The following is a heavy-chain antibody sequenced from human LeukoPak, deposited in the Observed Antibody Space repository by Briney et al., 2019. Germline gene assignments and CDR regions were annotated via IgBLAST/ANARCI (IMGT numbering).Heavy chain of an antibody. J-gene: IGHJ4*02. V-gene: IGHV4-38-2*01. CDR3: ARRTIFGVVIYFDY. D-gene: IGHD3-3*01. Sequence: LSETLSLTCAVSGYSISSGYYWGWIRQPPGKGLEWIGSIYHSGGTYYNPSLKSRVTISVDTSKNQFSLKLSSVTAADTAVYYCARRTIFGVVIYFDYWGQGTLVTVSS. CDR1: GYSISSGYY. CDR2: IYHSGGT.